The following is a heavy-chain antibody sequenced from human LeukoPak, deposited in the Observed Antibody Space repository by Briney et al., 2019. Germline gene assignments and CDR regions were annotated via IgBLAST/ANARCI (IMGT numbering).Heavy chain of an antibody. Sequence: SVKVSCKASGGTVSSYAISWVRQAPGQGLEWMGGIIPIFGTANYAQKFQGRVTITADESTSTAYMELSSLRSEDTAVYYCARAHLRFLEWLPHYYGMDVWGQGTTVTVSS. CDR3: ARAHLRFLEWLPHYYGMDV. CDR2: IIPIFGTA. CDR1: GGTVSSYA. J-gene: IGHJ6*02. D-gene: IGHD3-3*01. V-gene: IGHV1-69*13.